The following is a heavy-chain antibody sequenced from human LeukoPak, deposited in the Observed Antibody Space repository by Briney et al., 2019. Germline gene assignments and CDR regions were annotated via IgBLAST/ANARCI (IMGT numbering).Heavy chain of an antibody. V-gene: IGHV7-4-1*02. CDR3: ARDYSSGRRYNWFDP. D-gene: IGHD6-19*01. Sequence: ASVKVSCKASGYTFTSYAMNWVRQAPGQGLEWMGWINTNTGNPTYAQGFTGQFVFSLDTSVSTAYLQISSLKAEDTAVYYCARDYSSGRRYNWFDPWGQGTLVTVSS. J-gene: IGHJ5*02. CDR1: GYTFTSYA. CDR2: INTNTGNP.